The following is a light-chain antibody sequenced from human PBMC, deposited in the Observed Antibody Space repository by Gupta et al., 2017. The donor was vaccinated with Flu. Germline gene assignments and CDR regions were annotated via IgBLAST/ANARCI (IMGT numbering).Light chain of an antibody. V-gene: IGLV1-40*01. CDR2: GNN. Sequence: RVTISCTGGRSNIGAGYEVPWYQHTPGTAPKLLYYGNNNRPPGVPARFVGSKAGTSASLAITELQAEDEAYYYCQSYDSTLIVVFGGGTKLTVL. CDR3: QSYDSTLIVV. J-gene: IGLJ2*01. CDR1: RSNIGAGYE.